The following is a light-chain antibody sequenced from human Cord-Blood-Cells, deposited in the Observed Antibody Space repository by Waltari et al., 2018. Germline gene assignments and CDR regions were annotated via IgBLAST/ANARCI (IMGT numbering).Light chain of an antibody. Sequence: EIVLTQSPGTQSLSPGERATLSCMARQSVISSYLAWYQQKPGQAPTLLIYGASSRATDIPDRFSGSGSVTDFTRTISRLEPEDFAVYFCQQYGSSPPWTFGQGSKVEVK. CDR2: GAS. CDR3: QQYGSSPPWT. J-gene: IGKJ1*01. CDR1: QSVISSY. V-gene: IGKV3-20*01.